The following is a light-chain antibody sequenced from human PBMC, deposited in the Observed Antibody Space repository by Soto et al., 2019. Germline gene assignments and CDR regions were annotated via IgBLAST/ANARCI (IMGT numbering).Light chain of an antibody. CDR3: QQYNNWPPWT. J-gene: IGKJ1*01. Sequence: EIVMTQSPATLSVSPGERATLSCRASQSVSSNLAWYQQKPGQAPRLLIYGASTSATGIPARFSGSGSGTEFTLTISSLQSLEFAVYYCQQYNNWPPWTFGQGTKVEIK. CDR1: QSVSSN. V-gene: IGKV3-15*01. CDR2: GAS.